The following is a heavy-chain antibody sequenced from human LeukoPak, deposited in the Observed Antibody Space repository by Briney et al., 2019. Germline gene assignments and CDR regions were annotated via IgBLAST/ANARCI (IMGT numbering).Heavy chain of an antibody. V-gene: IGHV4-30-2*01. CDR1: GGSISSGGYS. CDR3: ARVNKDNWNYYFDY. Sequence: SETLSLTCTVSGGSISSGGYSWSWIRQPPGKGLEWIGYIYHSGSTYYNPSLESRLTISVDRSKNQFSLKLSSVTASDTAVYYCARVNKDNWNYYFDYWGQGTLVTVSS. CDR2: IYHSGST. J-gene: IGHJ4*02. D-gene: IGHD1-7*01.